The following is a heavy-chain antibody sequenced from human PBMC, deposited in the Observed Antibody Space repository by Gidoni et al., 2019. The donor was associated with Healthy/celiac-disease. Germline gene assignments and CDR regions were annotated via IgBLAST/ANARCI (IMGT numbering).Heavy chain of an antibody. CDR3: AARGSSWTREDETGGFDY. D-gene: IGHD6-13*01. J-gene: IGHJ4*02. V-gene: IGHV1-69*06. Sequence: SVGRQAPGQGLDWIGGIIPTFGTATYAQKLQGRVTITADKSTSTAYMKLSSLRSEDTAVYYCAARGSSWTREDETGGFDYWGQGTLVTVSS. CDR2: IIPTFGTA.